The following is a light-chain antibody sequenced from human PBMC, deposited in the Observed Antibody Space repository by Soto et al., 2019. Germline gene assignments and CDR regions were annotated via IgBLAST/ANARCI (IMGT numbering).Light chain of an antibody. Sequence: LTQPRSVSGSPGQSVTISCTGTSSDVGGYNYVSWYQQHPGKAPKLMIYDVSKRPSGVPDRFSGSNSGNTASLTISGLQAEDEADYYCCSYAGSYTFGVFGTGTKVPS. CDR3: CSYAGSYTFGV. J-gene: IGLJ1*01. V-gene: IGLV2-11*01. CDR2: DVS. CDR1: SSDVGGYNY.